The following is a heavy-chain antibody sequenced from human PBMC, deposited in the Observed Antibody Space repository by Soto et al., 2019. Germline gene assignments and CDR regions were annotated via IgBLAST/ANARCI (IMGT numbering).Heavy chain of an antibody. D-gene: IGHD2-2*01. CDR1: GFSFSPAW. Sequence: PGGSLRLSCAASGFSFSPAWMNWVRQAPGKGLEWVGLIKSKGGGGTADYAAPVKGRFIISRDDSKNTIYLQMNSLKPEDTAVYYCARHDCISSSCYYYYYYGMDVWGQGTTVTVSS. CDR3: ARHDCISSSCYYYYYYGMDV. V-gene: IGHV3-15*07. J-gene: IGHJ6*02. CDR2: IKSKGGGGTA.